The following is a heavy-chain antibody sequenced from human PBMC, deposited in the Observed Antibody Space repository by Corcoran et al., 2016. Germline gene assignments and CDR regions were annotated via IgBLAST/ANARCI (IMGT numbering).Heavy chain of an antibody. CDR2: IKGGENEK. CDR1: GFAFDTYW. CDR3: GRSSWNDY. V-gene: IGHV3-7*01. Sequence: EVQLVESGGGLVQPGGSLRLSCAASGFAFDTYWMNWVRQAPGKGLEWVANIKGGENEKYFVDSVKGRFTISRDNGKNLVYLQMNSLRAEDTAVYYCGRSSWNDYWGQGTLVTVSS. D-gene: IGHD6-13*01. J-gene: IGHJ4*02.